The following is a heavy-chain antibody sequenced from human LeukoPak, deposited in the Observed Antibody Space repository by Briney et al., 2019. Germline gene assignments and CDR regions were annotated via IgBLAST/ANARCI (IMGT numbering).Heavy chain of an antibody. J-gene: IGHJ4*02. V-gene: IGHV3-53*05. CDR1: GFTVSNDY. CDR3: TKNRLADTTEFAY. CDR2: LYPGGKT. D-gene: IGHD6-19*01. Sequence: GGSLRLSCAASGFTVSNDYVSWVRLAPGKGLEFVSALYPGGKTYYADSVKGRFTISSDTSKNTVDVQMTSLRTEDTAIYYCTKNRLADTTEFAYWGQGTRVTVSS.